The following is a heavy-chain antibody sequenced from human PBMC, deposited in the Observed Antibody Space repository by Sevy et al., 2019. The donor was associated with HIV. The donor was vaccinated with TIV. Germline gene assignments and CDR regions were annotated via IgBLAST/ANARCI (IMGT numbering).Heavy chain of an antibody. D-gene: IGHD3-10*01. CDR1: GESFSAYY. J-gene: IGHJ4*02. V-gene: IGHV4-34*01. CDR3: ARVRRMGNQLWKADY. Sequence: SETLSLTCGVSGESFSAYYWSWIRQPPRKGLEWIGEINYTGNTNDNPSLESRVRLSIDTSRKQFSLRLSSVTAADTAVYYCARVRRMGNQLWKADYWGQGTLVTVSS. CDR2: INYTGNT.